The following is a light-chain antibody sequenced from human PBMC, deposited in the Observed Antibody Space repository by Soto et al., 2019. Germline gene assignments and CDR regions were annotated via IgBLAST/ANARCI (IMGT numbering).Light chain of an antibody. CDR3: QQFNDYPVT. V-gene: IGKV1D-13*01. J-gene: IGKJ3*01. Sequence: AIQLTQSPSSLSASVGDRVTITCRASQGISSALAWYQQKPGKGPKLLIYDASSLQSGVPSRFSGSGSGTEFTLTISSLQPEDFATYYCQQFNDYPVTFGPGTKVDIK. CDR1: QGISSA. CDR2: DAS.